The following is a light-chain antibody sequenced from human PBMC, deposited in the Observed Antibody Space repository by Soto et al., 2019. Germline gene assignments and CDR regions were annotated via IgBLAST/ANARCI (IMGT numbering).Light chain of an antibody. Sequence: EIGMLQSPATLSVSTGERATLSCRAGQSVSSNLAWYQQKPGQAPRLLIYGASTRATGIPARFSGSGSGTEFTLTISSLQSEDFAVYYCQQYNNWPLTFGGGTKVDIK. CDR1: QSVSSN. J-gene: IGKJ4*01. CDR2: GAS. V-gene: IGKV3-15*01. CDR3: QQYNNWPLT.